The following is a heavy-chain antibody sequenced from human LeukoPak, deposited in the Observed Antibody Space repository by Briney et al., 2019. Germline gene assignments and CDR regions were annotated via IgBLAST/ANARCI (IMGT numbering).Heavy chain of an antibody. CDR2: ISSSSTI. V-gene: IGHV3-48*02. CDR1: GFTFSSYS. D-gene: IGHD3-10*01. J-gene: IGHJ4*02. Sequence: GGSLRLSCAASGFTFSSYSMNWVRQAPGKGLEWVSYISSSSTIYYADSVKGRFTISRDNAKNSLYLQMNSLRDEDTAVYYCAKDGLVWFGELNWGQGTLVTVSS. CDR3: AKDGLVWFGELN.